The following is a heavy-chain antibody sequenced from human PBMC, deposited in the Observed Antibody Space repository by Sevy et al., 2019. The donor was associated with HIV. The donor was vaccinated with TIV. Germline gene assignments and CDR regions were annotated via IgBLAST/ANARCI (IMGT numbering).Heavy chain of an antibody. CDR1: GFTFSDYG. J-gene: IGHJ4*02. V-gene: IGHV3-33*01. CDR2: IWNDGSNK. Sequence: GGSLRLSCAASGFTFSDYGMQWVRQAPGKGLEWVAVIWNDGSNKYYADSVKGRFTTSRDNSTNTLYLQMNSLRAEDTGVYYGARDVRGEGIRPGVLDYGGQGTLVTVSS. D-gene: IGHD3-10*02. CDR3: ARDVRGEGIRPGVLDY.